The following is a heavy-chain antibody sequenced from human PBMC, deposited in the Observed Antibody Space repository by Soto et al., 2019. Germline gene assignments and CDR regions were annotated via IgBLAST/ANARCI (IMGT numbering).Heavy chain of an antibody. CDR3: AKDMITMIVVPYLAFDY. CDR2: ISGSGGST. V-gene: IGHV3-23*01. D-gene: IGHD3-22*01. CDR1: GFTFSSYA. J-gene: IGHJ4*02. Sequence: EVQLLESGGGLVQPGGSLRLSCAASGFTFSSYAMSWVRQAPGKGLEWVSAISGSGGSTYYADSVKGRFTISRDNSKNTLYLQMNSLRAEDTAVYYWAKDMITMIVVPYLAFDYWGQGTLVTVSS.